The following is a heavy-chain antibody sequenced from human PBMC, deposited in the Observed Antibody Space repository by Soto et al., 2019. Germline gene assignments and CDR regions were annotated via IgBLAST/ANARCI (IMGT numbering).Heavy chain of an antibody. V-gene: IGHV1-69*04. CDR2: IIPILGIA. Sequence: SVKVSCKASGGTFSSYTISWVRQAPGQGLEWMGRIIPILGIANYAQKFQGRVTITRDTSASTAYVELSSLRSEDTAVYYCARDLGGWPDYWGQGTLVTVSS. CDR1: GGTFSSYT. D-gene: IGHD2-15*01. J-gene: IGHJ4*02. CDR3: ARDLGGWPDY.